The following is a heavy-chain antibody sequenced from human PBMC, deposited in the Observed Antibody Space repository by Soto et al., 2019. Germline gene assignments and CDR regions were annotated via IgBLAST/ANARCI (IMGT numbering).Heavy chain of an antibody. CDR1: GGSLSRYY. Sequence: KASETLSLTCSVSGGSLSRYYWTWIRQPAGKGLEWIGRIYTSGSTNYNPSLKSRVTMSVDTSKNQFSLKLSSVTAADTAVYYCAAYSSSLGTFDIWGQGTKVTVSS. CDR3: AAYSSSLGTFDI. CDR2: IYTSGST. D-gene: IGHD6-13*01. J-gene: IGHJ3*02. V-gene: IGHV4-4*07.